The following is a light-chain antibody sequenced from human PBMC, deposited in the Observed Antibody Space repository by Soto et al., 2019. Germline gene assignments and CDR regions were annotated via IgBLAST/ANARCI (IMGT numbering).Light chain of an antibody. CDR2: DAS. V-gene: IGKV1-5*01. Sequence: DIQVTQSPSTLSASVGDRVTITCRASQSISSWLAWYQQKPGKAPKLLIYDASSLESGVPSRFSGSGSGTDFTLTISSLQPEDFATYYCQQSYSTVTFGGGTKVDIK. CDR3: QQSYSTVT. CDR1: QSISSW. J-gene: IGKJ4*01.